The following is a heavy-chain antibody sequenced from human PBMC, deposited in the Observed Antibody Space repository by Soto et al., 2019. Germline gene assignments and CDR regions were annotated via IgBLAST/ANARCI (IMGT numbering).Heavy chain of an antibody. J-gene: IGHJ6*02. V-gene: IGHV3-21*01. CDR3: ARLDDIVVVQAESHRHYYYYGMDV. D-gene: IGHD2-2*01. CDR2: VSSSSSYI. Sequence: PGGSLRLSCAASGFTFSSYSMNWVRQAPGKGLEWVSSVSSSSSYIYYADSVKGRFTISRDNAKNSLYLQMNSLRAEDTAVYYCARLDDIVVVQAESHRHYYYYGMDVWGQGTTVTVYS. CDR1: GFTFSSYS.